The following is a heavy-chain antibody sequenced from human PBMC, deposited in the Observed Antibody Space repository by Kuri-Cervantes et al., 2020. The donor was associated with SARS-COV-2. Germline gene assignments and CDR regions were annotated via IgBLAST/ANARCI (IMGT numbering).Heavy chain of an antibody. D-gene: IGHD6-13*01. V-gene: IGHV3-30-3*01. CDR2: LSYDGSNK. J-gene: IGHJ6*02. CDR1: GFTFSSYA. Sequence: LSLTCAASGFTFSSYAMHWVRQAPGKGLEWVAVLSYDGSNKYYADSVKGRFTISRDNSKNTLYLQMNSLRAEDTAVYYCERDCRYSSSWHYYYGMYVWGQGTTVTVSS. CDR3: ERDCRYSSSWHYYYGMYV.